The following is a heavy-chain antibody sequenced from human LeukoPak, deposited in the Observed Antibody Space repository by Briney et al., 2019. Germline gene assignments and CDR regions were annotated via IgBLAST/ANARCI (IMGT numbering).Heavy chain of an antibody. J-gene: IGHJ4*02. Sequence: GGSLRLSCAASGFTFSSYEMNWVRQAPGKGLEWVSYISSSGSTIYYADSVKGRFTISRDNAKNSLSLQMNSLRAEDTAVYYCARVYYDSSEVFGYWGQGTLVTVSS. CDR1: GFTFSSYE. V-gene: IGHV3-48*03. D-gene: IGHD3-22*01. CDR3: ARVYYDSSEVFGY. CDR2: ISSSGSTI.